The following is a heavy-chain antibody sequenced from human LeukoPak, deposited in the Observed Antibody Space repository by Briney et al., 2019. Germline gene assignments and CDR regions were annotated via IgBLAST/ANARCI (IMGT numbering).Heavy chain of an antibody. D-gene: IGHD3-3*01. CDR1: GFTFSSYG. V-gene: IGHV3-30*02. CDR2: IRYDGSNK. CDR3: AKGIGTISLLLGDFDY. J-gene: IGHJ4*02. Sequence: GGSLRLSCAASGFTFSSYGMHWVRQAPGKGLEWVAFIRYDGSNKYYADSVKGRFTISRDNSKNTLYLQMNSLRAEDTAVYYCAKGIGTISLLLGDFDYWGQGTLVTVSS.